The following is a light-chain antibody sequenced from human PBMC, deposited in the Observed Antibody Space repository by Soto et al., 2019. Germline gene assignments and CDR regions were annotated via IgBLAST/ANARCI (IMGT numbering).Light chain of an antibody. CDR2: SAS. V-gene: IGKV1D-16*01. CDR1: QGISTW. J-gene: IGKJ3*01. CDR3: QQYNSYPFP. Sequence: DIQMTQSPSSLSASVGDRVTITCRATQGISTWLAWYQQKPEKAPKSLIYSASSLQSGVPSRFSGSGFGTDFTLTINNLQPADFATYFCQQYNSYPFPFGPGTKVDIK.